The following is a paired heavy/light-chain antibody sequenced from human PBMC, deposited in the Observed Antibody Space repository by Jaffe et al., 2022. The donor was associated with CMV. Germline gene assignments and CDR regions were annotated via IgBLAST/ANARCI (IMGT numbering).Heavy chain of an antibody. J-gene: IGHJ3*02. V-gene: IGHV3-74*03. CDR2: INSDASTT. CDR3: AREGRGGTQGAFEI. CDR1: GFTFSSSW. Sequence: EVQLVESGGGLVHPGGSLRLSCAASGFTFSSSWMHWVRQVPGKGLVWVSRINSDASTTTYADSVKGRFTTSRDNAENTLYLQMNSLRAEDTAVYYCAREGRGGTQGAFEIWGQGTMVTVSS. D-gene: IGHD2-15*01.
Light chain of an antibody. CDR2: EVT. J-gene: IGLJ2*01. CDR1: STDVGYYNR. V-gene: IGLV2-18*02. Sequence: QSALTQPPSVSGSPGQSVAISCTGTSTDVGYYNRVSWYQLSPGTAPKLMIYEVTNRPAGVPDRFSGSKSGNTASLTISGLQAEDEADYYCSSYTTSTTYVLFGGGTKLTVL. CDR3: SSYTTSTTYVL.